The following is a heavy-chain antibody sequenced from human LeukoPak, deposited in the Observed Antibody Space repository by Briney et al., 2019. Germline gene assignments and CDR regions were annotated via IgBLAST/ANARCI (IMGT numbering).Heavy chain of an antibody. D-gene: IGHD3-22*01. CDR1: GDSITNDNW. Sequence: SETLSLTCTVSGDSITNDNWWSWVRQPPGKGLEWIGEIYHSGGTNYNPSLKSRVTISVDKSKNQFSLNVNSLTAADTAVYYCARVTGYMIEDYFDYWGQGTLVTVSS. J-gene: IGHJ4*02. V-gene: IGHV4-4*02. CDR3: ARVTGYMIEDYFDY. CDR2: IYHSGGT.